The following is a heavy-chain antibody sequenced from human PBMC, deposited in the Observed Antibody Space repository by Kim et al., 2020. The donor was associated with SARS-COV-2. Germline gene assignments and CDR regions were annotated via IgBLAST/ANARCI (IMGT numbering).Heavy chain of an antibody. D-gene: IGHD1-1*01. CDR3: ASAYKAGDYYYYYYMDV. J-gene: IGHJ6*03. CDR1: GGSISSYY. V-gene: IGHV4-59*08. Sequence: SETLSLTCTVSGGSISSYYWSWIRQPPGKGLEWIGYIYYSGSTNYNPSLKSRVTISVDTSKNQFSLKLSSVTAADTAVYYCASAYKAGDYYYYYYMDVWGKGTTVTVSS. CDR2: IYYSGST.